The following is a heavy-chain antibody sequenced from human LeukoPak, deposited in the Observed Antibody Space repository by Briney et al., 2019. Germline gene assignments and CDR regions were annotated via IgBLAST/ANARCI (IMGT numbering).Heavy chain of an antibody. CDR2: FDPEDGET. CDR1: GCTLTELS. CDR3: ATAQPGYCSSTSCHGDAFDI. V-gene: IGHV1-24*01. Sequence: ASVKVSCKVSGCTLTELSMHWVRQAPGKGLEWMGGFDPEDGETIYAQKFQGRVTMTEDTSTDTAYMELSSLRSEDTAVYYCATAQPGYCSSTSCHGDAFDIWGQGTMVTVSP. J-gene: IGHJ3*02. D-gene: IGHD2-2*01.